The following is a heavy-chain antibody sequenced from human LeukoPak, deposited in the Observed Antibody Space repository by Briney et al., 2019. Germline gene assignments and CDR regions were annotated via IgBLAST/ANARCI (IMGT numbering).Heavy chain of an antibody. D-gene: IGHD3-9*01. CDR2: IYDSGST. J-gene: IGHJ5*02. CDR3: ASSRDRYDILTGYYIGNWFDP. Sequence: PSETLSLACTVSGGSISSGDYYWSWIRQPPGKGLEWIGYIYDSGSTYYNPSLKSRVTISVDTSKNQFSLKLSSVTAADTAVYYSASSRDRYDILTGYYIGNWFDPWGQGTLVTVSS. CDR1: GGSISSGDYY. V-gene: IGHV4-30-4*01.